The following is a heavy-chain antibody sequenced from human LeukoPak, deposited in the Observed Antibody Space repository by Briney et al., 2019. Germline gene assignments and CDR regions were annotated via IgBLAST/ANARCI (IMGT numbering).Heavy chain of an antibody. CDR1: GGSVSSGSYY. CDR2: IYYSGST. V-gene: IGHV4-61*01. CDR3: AREHGSYGFDP. Sequence: SETLSLTCTVSGGSVSSGSYYWSWIRQPPGKGLEWIRYIYYSGSTNYNPSLKSRVTISIDTSKNQFSLKLSSVTAADTAVYYCAREHGSYGFDPWGQGTLVTVSS. D-gene: IGHD4-17*01. J-gene: IGHJ5*02.